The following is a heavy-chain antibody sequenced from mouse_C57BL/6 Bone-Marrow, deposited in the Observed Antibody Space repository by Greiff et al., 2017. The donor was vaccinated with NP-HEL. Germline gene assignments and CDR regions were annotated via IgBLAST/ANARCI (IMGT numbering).Heavy chain of an antibody. V-gene: IGHV1-64*01. CDR2: IHPNSGST. D-gene: IGHD2-3*01. CDR3: ASQGRLLPYFDY. Sequence: VQLQQPGAELVKPGASVKLSCKASGYTFTSYWMHWVKQRPGQGLEWIGMIHPNSGSTNYNEKFKSKATLTVDKSSSTAYMQLSSLTSEDSAVYYCASQGRLLPYFDYWGQGTTLTVSS. CDR1: GYTFTSYW. J-gene: IGHJ2*01.